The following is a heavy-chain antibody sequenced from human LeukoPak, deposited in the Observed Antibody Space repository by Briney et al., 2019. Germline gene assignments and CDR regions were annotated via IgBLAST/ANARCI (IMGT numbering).Heavy chain of an antibody. CDR3: AKGRAAVRDTFDF. D-gene: IGHD2-15*01. CDR2: MSGTTGTT. CDR1: GFAFSSYS. V-gene: IGHV3-23*01. J-gene: IGHJ3*01. Sequence: GGSLRLSCVASGFAFSSYSMSWVRQAPGKGLEWVSAMSGTTGTTAYADSVRGRFTISRDNSKNTLYLQMRSLRAEDTALYYCAKGRAAVRDTFDFWGQGTVVTVSS.